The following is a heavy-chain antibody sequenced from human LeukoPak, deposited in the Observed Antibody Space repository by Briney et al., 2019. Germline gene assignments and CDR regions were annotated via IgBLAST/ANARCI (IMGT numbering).Heavy chain of an antibody. V-gene: IGHV1-69*13. J-gene: IGHJ4*02. CDR2: IIPIFGTA. D-gene: IGHD3-3*01. Sequence: ASVKVSRKASGGTFSSYAISWVRQAPGQGLEWMGGIIPIFGTANYAQKFQGRVTITADESTSTAYMELSSLRSEDTAVYYCARGLQSGFSPLLQYWGQGTLVTVSS. CDR1: GGTFSSYA. CDR3: ARGLQSGFSPLLQY.